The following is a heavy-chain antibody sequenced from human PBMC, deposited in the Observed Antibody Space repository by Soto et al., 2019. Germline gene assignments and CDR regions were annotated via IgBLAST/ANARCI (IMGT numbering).Heavy chain of an antibody. D-gene: IGHD1-26*01. J-gene: IGHJ6*03. CDR3: AGRLYYYYYMDV. CDR1: GGSISSYY. V-gene: IGHV4-59*01. Sequence: SETLSLTCTVSGGSISSYYWSWIRQPPGKGLEWIGYIYYSGSTNYNPSLKSRVTISVDTSKNQFSLKLSSVTAADTAVYYCAGRLYYYYYMDVWGKGTTVTVSS. CDR2: IYYSGST.